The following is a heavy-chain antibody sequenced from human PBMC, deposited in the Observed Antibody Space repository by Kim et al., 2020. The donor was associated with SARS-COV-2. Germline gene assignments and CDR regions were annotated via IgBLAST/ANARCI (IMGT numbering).Heavy chain of an antibody. V-gene: IGHV4-39*01. J-gene: IGHJ6*02. Sequence: YNPSRKSRVTISRDTSKNKCSLKVSSVAAVDTAVYYCARHPLGQRGGMDVWGQGTTVTVSS. D-gene: IGHD6-25*01. CDR3: ARHPLGQRGGMDV.